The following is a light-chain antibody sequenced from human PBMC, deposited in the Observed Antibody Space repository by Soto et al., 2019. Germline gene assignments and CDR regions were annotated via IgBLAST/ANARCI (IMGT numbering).Light chain of an antibody. Sequence: EIVLTQSPATLSLSPGERATLSCRASQSVSSYLAWYQQKPGQAPRLLIYDASNRATGIPARFSGSGSGTDFTLTISSIEPEDFDVYYCQQRSNWPPTFGQGTRLEIK. CDR2: DAS. CDR1: QSVSSY. CDR3: QQRSNWPPT. J-gene: IGKJ5*01. V-gene: IGKV3-11*01.